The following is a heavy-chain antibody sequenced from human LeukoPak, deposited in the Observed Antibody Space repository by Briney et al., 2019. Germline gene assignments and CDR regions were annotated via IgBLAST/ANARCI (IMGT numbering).Heavy chain of an antibody. CDR1: GFTFDDYA. D-gene: IGHD2-2*01. CDR3: AKDSSTTNYYYGLDV. Sequence: PGGSLRLSCAASGFTFDDYAMHWVRQAPGKGLEWVSSISGSGGRTYYADSVEGRFTISRDNSGNTLYLQMSSLRAEDTAVYYCAKDSSTTNYYYGLDVWGQGTTVTVSS. J-gene: IGHJ6*02. CDR2: ISGSGGRT. V-gene: IGHV3-23*01.